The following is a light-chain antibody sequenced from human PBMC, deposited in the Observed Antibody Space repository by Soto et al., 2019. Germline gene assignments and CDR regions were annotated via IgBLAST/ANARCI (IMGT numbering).Light chain of an antibody. CDR1: SSDVGGYNY. J-gene: IGLJ1*01. V-gene: IGLV2-14*01. Sequence: QSALTQPASVSGSPGQSITISCTGTSSDVGGYNYVSWYQQHPGKAPKLMIYEVSNRPSGVSNRFSGSKSGITASLTISGLQAEDEADYYCSSYTSSSTSFGTGTKVTVL. CDR2: EVS. CDR3: SSYTSSSTS.